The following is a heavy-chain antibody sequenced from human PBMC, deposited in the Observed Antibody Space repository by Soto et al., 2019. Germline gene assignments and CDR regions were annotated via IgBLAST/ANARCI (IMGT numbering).Heavy chain of an antibody. CDR1: GDSIDSGDHY. Sequence: PSETLSLTCTVSGDSIDSGDHYWSWIRQHPGKGLEWMGLIFFTGDTFNNTSFRSRLTMSVDTSKNQFSPRLSSVTAADTAIYYCARTFRLGDLYLWGGDYYFGNWGRGTLVTVSS. J-gene: IGHJ4*02. V-gene: IGHV4-31*03. D-gene: IGHD3-16*01. CDR3: ARTFRLGDLYLWGGDYYFGN. CDR2: IFFTGDT.